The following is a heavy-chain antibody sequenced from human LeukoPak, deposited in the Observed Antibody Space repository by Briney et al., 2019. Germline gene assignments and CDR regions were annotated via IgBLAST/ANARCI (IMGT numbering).Heavy chain of an antibody. Sequence: PGGSLRLSCGASGFSFSDYGMHWVRQAPGKGLEWVAVISYDGSNKYYADSVKGRFTISRDNSKNTLYLQMNSLRAEDTAVYYCAKIMTTVTSYFDYWGQGTLVTVSS. D-gene: IGHD4-17*01. V-gene: IGHV3-30*18. CDR3: AKIMTTVTSYFDY. CDR1: GFSFSDYG. CDR2: ISYDGSNK. J-gene: IGHJ4*02.